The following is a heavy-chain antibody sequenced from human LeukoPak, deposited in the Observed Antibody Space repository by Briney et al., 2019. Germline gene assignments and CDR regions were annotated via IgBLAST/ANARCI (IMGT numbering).Heavy chain of an antibody. CDR2: IYYSGST. CDR1: GGSISSGGYY. V-gene: IGHV4-31*03. D-gene: IGHD3-22*01. CDR3: ARVDYDSSGYHNWFDP. Sequence: SQTLSLTCTVSGGSISSGGYYWSWIRQHPGKGLEWIGYIYYSGSTYYNPPLKSRVTISVDTSKNQFSLKLSSVTAADTAVYYCARVDYDSSGYHNWFDPWGQGTLVTVSS. J-gene: IGHJ5*02.